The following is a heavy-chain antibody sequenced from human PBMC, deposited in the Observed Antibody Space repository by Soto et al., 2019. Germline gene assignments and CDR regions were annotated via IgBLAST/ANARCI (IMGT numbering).Heavy chain of an antibody. CDR1: GGTFGSYA. J-gene: IGHJ4*02. CDR2: INAGNGNT. CDR3: ARSIVVVTALDY. Sequence: GASVKVSCKTSGGTFGSYAISWVRQAPGQRLEWMGWINAGNGNTKYSQKFQGRVTITRDTSASTAYMELSSLRSEDTAVYYCARSIVVVTALDYWGQGTLVTVPS. V-gene: IGHV1-3*01. D-gene: IGHD2-21*02.